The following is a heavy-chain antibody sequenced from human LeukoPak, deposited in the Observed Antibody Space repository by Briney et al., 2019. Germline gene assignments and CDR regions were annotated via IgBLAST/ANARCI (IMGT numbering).Heavy chain of an antibody. V-gene: IGHV3-23*01. CDR1: GFTFSNYV. CDR3: AKGAPPHYYGSGSYYINYYGMDV. Sequence: GGSLRLSCAASGFTFSNYVMSWVRQAPGKGLEWVSAISGSGGHTYYVDSVKGRFTISRDNSKNTLYLQMNSLRAEDTAVYYCAKGAPPHYYGSGSYYINYYGMDVWGQGTTVTVSS. D-gene: IGHD3-10*01. CDR2: ISGSGGHT. J-gene: IGHJ6*02.